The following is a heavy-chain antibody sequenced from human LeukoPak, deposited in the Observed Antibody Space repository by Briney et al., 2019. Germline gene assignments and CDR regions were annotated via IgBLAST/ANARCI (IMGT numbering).Heavy chain of an antibody. CDR3: ANALPGEDYDRSVERPFDY. V-gene: IGHV3-23*01. CDR1: GFTFSSYA. CDR2: ISGSGGST. D-gene: IGHD3-22*01. J-gene: IGHJ4*02. Sequence: GGSLRLSCVASGFTFSSYAMSWVRQAPGKGLEWVSDISGSGGSTYYADSVKGRFTISRDNSKNTLYLPMKSLSAEDTAVYYCANALPGEDYDRSVERPFDYWGQGTLVTVSS.